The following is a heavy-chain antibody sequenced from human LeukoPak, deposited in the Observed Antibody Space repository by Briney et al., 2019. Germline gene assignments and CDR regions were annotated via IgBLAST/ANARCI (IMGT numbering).Heavy chain of an antibody. CDR1: GGSFSGYY. Sequence: PSETLSLTCAVYGGSFSGYYWSWIRQPPGKGLEWIGEINHSGSTNYNPSLKSRVTISVDTSKNQFSLKLSSVTAADTAVYYCARGLEQWLATSWFDPWGQGTLVTVSS. CDR3: ARGLEQWLATSWFDP. D-gene: IGHD6-19*01. V-gene: IGHV4-34*01. CDR2: INHSGST. J-gene: IGHJ5*02.